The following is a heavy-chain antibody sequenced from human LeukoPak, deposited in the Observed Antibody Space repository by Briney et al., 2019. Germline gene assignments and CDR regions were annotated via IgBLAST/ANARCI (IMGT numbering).Heavy chain of an antibody. CDR1: GYTFTSYG. D-gene: IGHD3-9*01. V-gene: IGHV1-18*01. J-gene: IGHJ4*02. CDR2: ISAYNGNT. Sequence: ASVKVSCKASGYTFTSYGISWVRQAPGQGLEWMGWISAYNGNTNYAQKLQGRVTMTTDTSTSTAYMELRSLRSDDTAVYYCARDDNILTGYPLGYWGQGTLVTVSS. CDR3: ARDDNILTGYPLGY.